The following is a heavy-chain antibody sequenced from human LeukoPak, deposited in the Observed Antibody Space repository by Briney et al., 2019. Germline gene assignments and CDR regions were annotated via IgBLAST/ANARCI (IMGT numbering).Heavy chain of an antibody. Sequence: GGSLRLSCAASGFTFSSYSMNWVRQAPGKGLEWVSSISSSSSYIYYADSVKGRLTISRDNAKNSLYLQMNSLRAEDTAVYYCARDQVSSEAFDIWGQGTMVTVSS. V-gene: IGHV3-21*01. D-gene: IGHD6-6*01. CDR2: ISSSSSYI. J-gene: IGHJ3*02. CDR1: GFTFSSYS. CDR3: ARDQVSSEAFDI.